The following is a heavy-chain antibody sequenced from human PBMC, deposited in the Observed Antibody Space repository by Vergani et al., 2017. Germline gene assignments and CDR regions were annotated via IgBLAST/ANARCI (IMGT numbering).Heavy chain of an antibody. CDR1: GFTFSSYG. J-gene: IGHJ4*02. V-gene: IGHV1-2*02. D-gene: IGHD3-22*01. CDR3: ARLDNDSSGYYLYYFDY. CDR2: INPNSGGT. Sequence: QVQLVESGGGVVQPGRSLRLSCAASGFTFSSYGMHWVRQAPGQGLEWMGWINPNSGGTNYAQKFQGRVTMTRDTSISTAYMELSRLRSDDTAVYYCARLDNDSSGYYLYYFDYWGQGTLVTVSS.